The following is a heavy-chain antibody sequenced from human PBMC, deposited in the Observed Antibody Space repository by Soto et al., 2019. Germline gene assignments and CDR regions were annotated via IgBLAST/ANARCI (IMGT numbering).Heavy chain of an antibody. J-gene: IGHJ5*02. CDR1: GYTFTSYA. V-gene: IGHV1-3*01. CDR3: ARDGSGSLVSSLGGFDP. CDR2: INAGNGNT. D-gene: IGHD3-10*01. Sequence: QVQLVQSGAEVKKPGASVKVSCKASGYTFTSYAMHWVRQAPGQRLEWMGWINAGNGNTKYSQKFQGRVTITRDTSASTAYTELSSLRSEDTAVYYCARDGSGSLVSSLGGFDPWGQGTLVTVSS.